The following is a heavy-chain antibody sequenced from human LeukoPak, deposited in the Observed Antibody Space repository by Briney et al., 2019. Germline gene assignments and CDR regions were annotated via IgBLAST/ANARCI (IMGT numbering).Heavy chain of an antibody. J-gene: IGHJ4*02. CDR3: ARSNWYSFDF. Sequence: GGSLRLSCAASGFTLSSFWMRWVRQAPGKGLEWVANIKEDGSEKYYVDSVKGRFTIPRDNSRNSLYLQMDSLRAEDTAVYYCARSNWYSFDFWGQGTLVTVSS. CDR2: IKEDGSEK. V-gene: IGHV3-7*02. CDR1: GFTLSSFW. D-gene: IGHD6-13*01.